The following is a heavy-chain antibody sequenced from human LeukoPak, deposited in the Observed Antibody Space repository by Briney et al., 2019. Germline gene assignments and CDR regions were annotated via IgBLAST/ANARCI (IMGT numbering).Heavy chain of an antibody. CDR3: AKETTVVTLDAFDI. V-gene: IGHV3-7*03. CDR1: GFTFSAYW. CDR2: IKQDGSET. D-gene: IGHD4-23*01. Sequence: GGSLRLSCAASGFTFSAYWMSWVRQAPGKGLEWVANIKQDGSETYYVDSVKGRFTISRDNSKNTLYLQMNSLRAEDTAVYYCAKETTVVTLDAFDIWGQGTMVTVSS. J-gene: IGHJ3*02.